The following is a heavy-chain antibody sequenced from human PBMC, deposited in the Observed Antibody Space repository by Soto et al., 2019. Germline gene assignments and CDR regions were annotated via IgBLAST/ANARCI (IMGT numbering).Heavy chain of an antibody. V-gene: IGHV3-30*03. CDR1: GFTFSNFG. J-gene: IGHJ4*02. CDR3: ARFWGPVTAAVDDY. CDR2: ISYDGNLK. Sequence: QVQLVESGGGVVQPGRSLRLSCAASGFTFSNFGMQWGRQAPGKGLEWVASISYDGNLKYSADSVKGRFTISRDNSKNTLYLQINSLRSEDTAVYYCARFWGPVTAAVDDYWGQGTLVTVSS. D-gene: IGHD6-13*01.